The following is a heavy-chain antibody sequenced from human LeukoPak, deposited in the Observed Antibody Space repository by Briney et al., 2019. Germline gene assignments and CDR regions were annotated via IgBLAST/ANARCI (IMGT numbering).Heavy chain of an antibody. J-gene: IGHJ3*02. CDR1: GFTVSINY. CDR3: AKVGGSYYAEAFDI. CDR2: IYSGGST. D-gene: IGHD1-26*01. Sequence: GGSLRLSCAASGFTVSINYMSWVRQAPGKGLEWVSVIYSGGSTYYADSVKGRFTISRDNSKNTLYLQMNSLRAEDTAVYYCAKVGGSYYAEAFDIWGQGTMVTVSS. V-gene: IGHV3-66*01.